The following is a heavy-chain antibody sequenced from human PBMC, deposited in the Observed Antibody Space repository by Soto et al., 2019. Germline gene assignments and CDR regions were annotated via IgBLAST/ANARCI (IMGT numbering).Heavy chain of an antibody. V-gene: IGHV1-3*04. CDR1: GYTFTAYG. D-gene: IGHD3-3*01. J-gene: IGHJ5*02. Sequence: ASVKVSCKASGYTFTAYGIHWVRQAPGQRLEWMGWINTGNGHTKYSQKFQGRVTITRDTSARTAYMELNSLRSEDTAVYYCASRGYDFWSGLDPWGQGTLVTVSS. CDR2: INTGNGHT. CDR3: ASRGYDFWSGLDP.